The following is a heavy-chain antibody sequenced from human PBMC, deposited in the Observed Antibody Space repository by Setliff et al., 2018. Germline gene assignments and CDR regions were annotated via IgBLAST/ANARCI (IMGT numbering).Heavy chain of an antibody. J-gene: IGHJ4*02. Sequence: GASVKVSCKASGGTFSSYAISWVRQAPGQGLEWMGGIIPIFGTANYAQKFQGRVTITADKSTSTAYMELSSLRSEDTAVYYCATDYGDYGGDYWGQGTLVTVSS. CDR1: GGTFSSYA. V-gene: IGHV1-69*06. CDR2: IIPIFGTA. CDR3: ATDYGDYGGDY. D-gene: IGHD4-17*01.